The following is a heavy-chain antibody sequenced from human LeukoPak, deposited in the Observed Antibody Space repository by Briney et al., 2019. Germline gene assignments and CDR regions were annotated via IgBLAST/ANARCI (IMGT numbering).Heavy chain of an antibody. D-gene: IGHD1-20*01. CDR3: ARDEYNWNVDAFDI. V-gene: IGHV3-7*01. CDR1: GFTFSSYS. J-gene: IGHJ3*02. CDR2: IKEDGSEK. Sequence: GGSLRLSCEASGFTFSSYSMNWVRQAPGKGLEWVANIKEDGSEKYYVDPVKGRFTISRDNAKNSLYLQMNSLRAEDTAVYYCARDEYNWNVDAFDIWGQGTVVTVSS.